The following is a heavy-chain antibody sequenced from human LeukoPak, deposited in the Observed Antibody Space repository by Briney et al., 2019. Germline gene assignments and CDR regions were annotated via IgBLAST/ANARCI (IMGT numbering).Heavy chain of an antibody. CDR2: IRSKANSYAT. CDR1: GFTFSGSA. J-gene: IGHJ4*02. CDR3: TRLTSIAGY. Sequence: GGSLRLSCAASGFTFSGSAMPWVRQASGKGLEWVGRIRSKANSYATAYAASVKGRFTISRDDSKNTAYLQMNSLKTEDTAVYYCTRLTSIAGYWGQGTLVTVSS. V-gene: IGHV3-73*01. D-gene: IGHD2-2*01.